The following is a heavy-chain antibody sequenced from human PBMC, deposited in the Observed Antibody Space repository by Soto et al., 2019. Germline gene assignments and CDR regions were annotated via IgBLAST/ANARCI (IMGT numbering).Heavy chain of an antibody. J-gene: IGHJ5*02. V-gene: IGHV1-69*13. CDR2: IIPIFGTA. D-gene: IGHD3-22*01. Sequence: SVKVSCKASGGTFSSYAISWVRQAPGQGLEWMGGIIPIFGTANYAQKFQGRVTITADESTSTAYMELSSLRSEDTAVYYCARGRYYDSSGYYLTTPWGQGTLVTVSS. CDR3: ARGRYYDSSGYYLTTP. CDR1: GGTFSSYA.